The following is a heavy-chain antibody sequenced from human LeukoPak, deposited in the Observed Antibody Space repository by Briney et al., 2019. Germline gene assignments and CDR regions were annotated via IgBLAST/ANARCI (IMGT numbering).Heavy chain of an antibody. CDR2: IKQDGTEK. D-gene: IGHD6-19*01. CDR3: GTPSGYSSGWYPFDY. Sequence: GGSLRLSCAVSGFTFSSYWMRWVRQAPGKGLEWVANIKQDGTEKYYVDSVRGRFTISRDNAKNSLYLQINSLGAGDTAVYYCGTPSGYSSGWYPFDYGGQGPLVTVSS. V-gene: IGHV3-7*01. J-gene: IGHJ4*02. CDR1: GFTFSSYW.